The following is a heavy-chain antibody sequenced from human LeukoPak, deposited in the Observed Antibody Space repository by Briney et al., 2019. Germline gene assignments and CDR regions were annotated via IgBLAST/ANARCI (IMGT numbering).Heavy chain of an antibody. J-gene: IGHJ4*02. V-gene: IGHV3-48*02. CDR3: ARGSRGDYEDY. CDR2: ISSSSTTI. Sequence: PGGSLRLSCAASGFAFSSHSINWVRQAPGKGLEWVSYISSSSTTIYYADSVKGRFTISRDNAKNSLYLQMNSLSDEDTALYYCARGSRGDYEDYWGQGTLVTVSS. D-gene: IGHD4-17*01. CDR1: GFAFSSHS.